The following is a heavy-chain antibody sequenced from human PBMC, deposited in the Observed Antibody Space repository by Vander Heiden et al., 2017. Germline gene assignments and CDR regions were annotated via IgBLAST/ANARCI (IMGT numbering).Heavy chain of an antibody. D-gene: IGHD2-2*01. CDR3: ARVGDIVVVPAAKEPSYYYGMDV. CDR1: GCTVCSYA. CDR2: IIPIFGTA. Sequence: VQLVQSGADVKKPGSSVKASCKASGCTVCSYAISALRQAPGQGPEWMGGIIPIFGTANYAQKFQGRVTITADESTSTAYMELSSLRSEDTAVYYCARVGDIVVVPAAKEPSYYYGMDVWGQGTTVTVSS. V-gene: IGHV1-69*01. J-gene: IGHJ6*02.